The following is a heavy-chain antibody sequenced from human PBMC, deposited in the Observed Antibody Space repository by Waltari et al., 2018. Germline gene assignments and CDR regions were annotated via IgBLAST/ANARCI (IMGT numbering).Heavy chain of an antibody. D-gene: IGHD2-15*01. V-gene: IGHV4-39*01. CDR2: ISYGGTT. Sequence: QLQLQESGPGLVKPSETLSLTCSVSGGSMSDNYLYWGWIRQPPGRELEGIGRISYGGTTDYNPSLEIRVTILVDTSKNQFSLKVRSVTAADTAIYFCARQEAAVSKWFDPWGQGILVTVSS. CDR3: ARQEAAVSKWFDP. CDR1: GGSMSDNYLY. J-gene: IGHJ5*02.